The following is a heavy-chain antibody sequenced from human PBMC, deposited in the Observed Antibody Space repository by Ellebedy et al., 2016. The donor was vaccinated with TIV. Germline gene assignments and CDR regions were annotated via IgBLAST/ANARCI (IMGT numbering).Heavy chain of an antibody. D-gene: IGHD4-17*01. CDR2: IYPGDSDT. CDR3: ARLHRDYGDFLDAFDF. Sequence: PGGSLRLSCKASGYSFSTYWIGWVRQIPGKGLEWMGIIYPGDSDTRNSPSFEGHVTISADESISTAYLHWSSLKASDTAIDYCARLHRDYGDFLDAFDFWGQGTMVTVSS. V-gene: IGHV5-51*01. CDR1: GYSFSTYW. J-gene: IGHJ3*01.